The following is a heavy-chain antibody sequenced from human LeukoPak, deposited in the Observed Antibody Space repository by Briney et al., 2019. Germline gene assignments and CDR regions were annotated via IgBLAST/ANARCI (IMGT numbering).Heavy chain of an antibody. CDR2: INAGNGNT. J-gene: IGHJ5*02. CDR3: ARGVGIAAAGKGYNWFDP. CDR1: EYTFTSYA. Sequence: ASVKVSCKASEYTFTSYAMHWVRQAPGQRLEWMGWINAGNGNTKYSQKFQGRVTITRDTSASTAYMELSSLRSEDTAVYYCARGVGIAAAGKGYNWFDPWGQGTLVTVSS. D-gene: IGHD6-13*01. V-gene: IGHV1-3*01.